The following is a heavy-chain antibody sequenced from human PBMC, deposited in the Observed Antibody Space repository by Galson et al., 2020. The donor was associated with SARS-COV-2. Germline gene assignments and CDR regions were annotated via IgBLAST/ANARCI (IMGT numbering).Heavy chain of an antibody. V-gene: IGHV1-24*01. CDR1: GYTLTELS. CDR2: FDPEDGET. J-gene: IGHJ6*02. CDR3: ATSSPARWITIFVVVPPHYYGMDV. Sequence: ASVKVSCKVSGYTLTELSMHWVRQAPGKGLEWMGGFDPEDGETIYAQKFQGRVTMTEDTSTDTAYMELSSLRSEDTAVYYCATSSPARWITIFVVVPPHYYGMDVWGQGTTVTVSS. D-gene: IGHD3-3*01.